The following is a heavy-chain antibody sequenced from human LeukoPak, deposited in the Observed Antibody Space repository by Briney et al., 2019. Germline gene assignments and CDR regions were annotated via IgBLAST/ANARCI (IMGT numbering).Heavy chain of an antibody. CDR2: IYYSGST. CDR1: GGSISSYY. D-gene: IGHD4-17*01. J-gene: IGHJ3*02. V-gene: IGHV4-59*01. Sequence: SETLSLTCTVSGGSISSYYWSWIRQPPGKGLEWIGYIYYSGSTNYNPSLKSRVTISVDTSKNQFSLKLSSVTAADTAVYYCARDLRGDYDDAFDIWGQGTMVTVSS. CDR3: ARDLRGDYDDAFDI.